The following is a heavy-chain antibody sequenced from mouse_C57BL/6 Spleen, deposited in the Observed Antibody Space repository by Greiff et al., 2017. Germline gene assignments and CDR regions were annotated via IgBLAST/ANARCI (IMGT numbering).Heavy chain of an antibody. Sequence: VQLKESGAELVKPGASVKLSCTASGFNIKDYYMHWVKQRTEQGLEWIGRVDPEDGETKYAPKVQGKAPITADTSSNTAYLQLSSLTSEDTAVYYCLGSSYYYYFDYWGQGTTLTVSS. V-gene: IGHV14-2*01. D-gene: IGHD1-1*01. CDR2: VDPEDGET. J-gene: IGHJ2*01. CDR1: GFNIKDYY. CDR3: LGSSYYYYFDY.